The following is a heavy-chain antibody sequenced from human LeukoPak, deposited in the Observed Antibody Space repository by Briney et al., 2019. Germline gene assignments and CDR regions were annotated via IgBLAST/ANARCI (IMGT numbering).Heavy chain of an antibody. D-gene: IGHD2-15*01. CDR1: GYSISSGYY. Sequence: PSETLSLTCTVSGYSISSGYYWGWIRQPPGKGLEWIGSIYYSGSTYYNPSLKSRVTISVDTSKNQFSLKLSSVTAADTAVYYCARDPQGGQDAFDIWGQGTMVTVSS. CDR2: IYYSGST. CDR3: ARDPQGGQDAFDI. J-gene: IGHJ3*02. V-gene: IGHV4-38-2*02.